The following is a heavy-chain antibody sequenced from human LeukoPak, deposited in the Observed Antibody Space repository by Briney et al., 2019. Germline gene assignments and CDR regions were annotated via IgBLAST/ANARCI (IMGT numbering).Heavy chain of an antibody. Sequence: ASVKVSRKASGYTFTGYYMHWVRQAPGQGLEWMGWINPNSGGTNYAQKFQGRVTMTRDTSISTAYMELSRLRSDDTAVYYCARDLRYCSSTSCSYYMDVWGKGTTVTVSS. J-gene: IGHJ6*03. CDR3: ARDLRYCSSTSCSYYMDV. CDR2: INPNSGGT. D-gene: IGHD2-2*01. V-gene: IGHV1-2*02. CDR1: GYTFTGYY.